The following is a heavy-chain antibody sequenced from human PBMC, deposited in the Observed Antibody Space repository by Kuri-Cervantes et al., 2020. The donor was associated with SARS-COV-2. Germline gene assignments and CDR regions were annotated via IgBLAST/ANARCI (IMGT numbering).Heavy chain of an antibody. Sequence: SETLSLTCTVSGGSISSSSYYWGWIRQPPGKGLEWIGYIYYSGSTNYNPSLKSRVTISVDTSKNQFSLKLSSVTAADTAVYYCARGIVGATGEYYFDYWGQGTLVTVSS. V-gene: IGHV4-61*05. CDR3: ARGIVGATGEYYFDY. D-gene: IGHD1-26*01. CDR2: IYYSGST. CDR1: GGSISSSSYY. J-gene: IGHJ4*02.